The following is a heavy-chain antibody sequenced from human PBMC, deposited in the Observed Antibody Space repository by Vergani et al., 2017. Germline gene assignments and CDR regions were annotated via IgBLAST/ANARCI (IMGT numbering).Heavy chain of an antibody. V-gene: IGHV3-30*18. Sequence: QVQLVESGGGVVQPGRSLRLSCAASGFTFSSYGMHWVRQAPGKGLEWVAVISYDGSSKYYADSVKGRFTISRDNSKNTLYLQMNSLRAEDTAVYYCAKDYEWEFPRPTGAFDIWGQGTMVTVSS. CDR2: ISYDGSSK. D-gene: IGHD1-26*01. CDR3: AKDYEWEFPRPTGAFDI. J-gene: IGHJ3*02. CDR1: GFTFSSYG.